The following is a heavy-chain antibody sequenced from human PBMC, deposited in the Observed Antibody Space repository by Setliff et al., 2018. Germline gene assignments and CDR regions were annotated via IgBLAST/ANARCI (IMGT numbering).Heavy chain of an antibody. CDR1: GYSISSYY. CDR3: ARGVYCSSTSCSPGLNWFDP. CDR2: IYTCGST. V-gene: IGHV4-4*08. Sequence: NPSETLSLTCAVSGYSISSYYWSWIRQPPGKGLEWIGSIYTCGSTNYNPSLKSRVTISVDTSKNQFSLKLSPVTAADTAVYYCARGVYCSSTSCSPGLNWFDPWGQGTLVTVSS. D-gene: IGHD2-2*01. J-gene: IGHJ5*02.